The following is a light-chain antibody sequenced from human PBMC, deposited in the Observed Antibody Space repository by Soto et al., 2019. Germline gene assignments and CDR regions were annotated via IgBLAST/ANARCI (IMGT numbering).Light chain of an antibody. CDR3: APWDDSLRTWL. CDR2: RNS. Sequence: QSVLTQPPSASGTPGERVTISCAGGTFNIGINDVYWYQQLPGTAPKLLIYRNSRRPSGVPDRFSGSRSGTSGSLAISGLRSEDEGDYYCAPWDDSLRTWLFGGGTQLTVL. CDR1: TFNIGIND. V-gene: IGLV1-47*01. J-gene: IGLJ7*01.